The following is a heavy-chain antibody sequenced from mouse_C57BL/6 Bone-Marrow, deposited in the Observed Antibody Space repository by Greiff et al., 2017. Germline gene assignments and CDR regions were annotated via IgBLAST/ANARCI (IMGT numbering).Heavy chain of an antibody. CDR1: GYTFTSYW. CDR2: IDPSDSYT. CDR3: ARGVTTVGTFAY. D-gene: IGHD1-1*01. Sequence: QVQLQQPGAELVMPGASVKLSCKASGYTFTSYWMHWVKQRPGQGLEWIGEIDPSDSYTNYNQKFKGKSTLTVDKSSSTAYMQLSSLTSKDSAVYYCARGVTTVGTFAYWGQGTLVTVSA. J-gene: IGHJ3*01. V-gene: IGHV1-69*01.